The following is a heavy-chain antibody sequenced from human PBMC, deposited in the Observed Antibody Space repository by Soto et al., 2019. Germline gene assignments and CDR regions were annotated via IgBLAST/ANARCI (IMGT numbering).Heavy chain of an antibody. CDR2: INHSGST. V-gene: IGHV4-34*01. CDR3: AREGQYYYGSGSYYQLTNFDY. D-gene: IGHD3-10*01. CDR1: GGSFSGYY. J-gene: IGHJ4*02. Sequence: SETLSLTCAVYGGSFSGYYWSWIRQPPGKGLEWIGEINHSGSTNYNPSLKSRVTISVDTSKNQFSLKLSSVTAADTAVYYCAREGQYYYGSGSYYQLTNFDYWGQGTLVTVSS.